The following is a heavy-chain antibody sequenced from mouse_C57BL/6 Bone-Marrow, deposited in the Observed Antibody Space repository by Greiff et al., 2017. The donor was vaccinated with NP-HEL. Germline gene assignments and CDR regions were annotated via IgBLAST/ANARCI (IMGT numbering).Heavy chain of an antibody. D-gene: IGHD1-1*01. CDR1: GYTFTDYY. CDR2: INPNNGGT. CDR3: ARVHGSRKGFAY. Sequence: VQLKQSGPELVKPGASVKISCKASGYTFTDYYMNWVKQSHGKSLEWIGDINPNNGGTSYNQKFKGKATLTVDKSSSTAYMELRSLTSEDSAVYYCARVHGSRKGFAYWGQGTLVTVSA. J-gene: IGHJ3*01. V-gene: IGHV1-26*01.